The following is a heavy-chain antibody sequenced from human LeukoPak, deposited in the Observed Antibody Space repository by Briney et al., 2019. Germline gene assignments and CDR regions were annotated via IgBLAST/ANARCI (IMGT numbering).Heavy chain of an antibody. V-gene: IGHV1-69*05. CDR1: GGIISTYA. J-gene: IGHJ6*03. D-gene: IGHD2-2*01. Sequence: SVKVSCKASGGIISTYAISWVRQAPGQGLEWMGGIIPILGTANYAQKFQGRVTITTDESTSTAYMELSSLRSEDTAVYYCARSTENQLLYYYYYMDVWGKGTTVTVSS. CDR2: IIPILGTA. CDR3: ARSTENQLLYYYYYMDV.